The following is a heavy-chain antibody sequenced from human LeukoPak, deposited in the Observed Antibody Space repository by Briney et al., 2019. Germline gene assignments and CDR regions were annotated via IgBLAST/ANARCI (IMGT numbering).Heavy chain of an antibody. CDR2: IYHSGST. D-gene: IGHD2-2*02. V-gene: IGHV4-38-2*02. J-gene: IGHJ5*02. CDR1: GYSISSGYY. CDR3: ATTPVVVPAAISYRGPYNWFDP. Sequence: SETLSLTCTVSGYSISSGYYWDWIRQPPGKGLEWIGSIYHSGSTYYNPSLKSRVTISVDTSKNQFSLKLSSVTAADTAVYYCATTPVVVPAAISYRGPYNWFDPWGQGTLVTVSS.